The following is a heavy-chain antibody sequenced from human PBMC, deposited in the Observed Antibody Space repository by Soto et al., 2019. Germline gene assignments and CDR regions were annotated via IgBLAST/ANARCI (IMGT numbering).Heavy chain of an antibody. CDR2: ISSSSSTI. V-gene: IGHV3-48*01. CDR3: ARSLATFTHSTWFGFEA. D-gene: IGHD3-10*01. CDR1: GFTFSSYS. J-gene: IGHJ5*02. Sequence: EVQLVESGGGLVQPGGSLRLSCAASGFTFSSYSMNWVRQAPGKGLEWVSYISSSSSTIYYADSVKGRFTISRANAKNSLSLQMNSLRAEDTAVYYCARSLATFTHSTWFGFEAWGQGTLVTVSS.